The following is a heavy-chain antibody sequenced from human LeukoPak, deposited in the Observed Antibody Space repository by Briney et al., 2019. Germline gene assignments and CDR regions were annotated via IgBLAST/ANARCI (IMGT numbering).Heavy chain of an antibody. V-gene: IGHV3-20*04. Sequence: GGSLRLSCAASGFTFDDYGMSWVRQAPGKGLEWVSGINWNGGSRGYADSVKGRFTISRDNAKNSLYLQMNSLRAEDTALYYCARSRHSYDSTGFPHYWGQGTLVTVSS. CDR2: INWNGGSR. CDR3: ARSRHSYDSTGFPHY. D-gene: IGHD3-22*01. CDR1: GFTFDDYG. J-gene: IGHJ4*02.